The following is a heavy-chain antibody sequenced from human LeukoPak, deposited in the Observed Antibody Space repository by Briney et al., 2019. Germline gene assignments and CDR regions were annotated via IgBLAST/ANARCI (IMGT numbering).Heavy chain of an antibody. D-gene: IGHD3-10*01. CDR2: FHLTKRS. Sequence: PSETLSLTCAVSGVSVSDSYWSWIRQPVGKGLEYIGRFHLTKRSDYNPSLQSRVSMSVDTSKGHFSLRLTSVTAADTAMYYCGRSEIGTSASAIFDSWGQGILVTVSS. J-gene: IGHJ4*02. CDR1: GVSVSDSY. CDR3: GRSEIGTSASAIFDS. V-gene: IGHV4-4*07.